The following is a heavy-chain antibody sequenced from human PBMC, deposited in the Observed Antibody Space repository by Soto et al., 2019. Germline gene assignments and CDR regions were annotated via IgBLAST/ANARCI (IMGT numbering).Heavy chain of an antibody. Sequence: QVQLVESGGGVVQPGRSLRLSCAASEFTFSSYGMHWVRQAPGKGLEWVAVIWYDGSNKYYADSVKGRFTISRDKSKNMLYLQTNSRRAEDAAVFYCSWGWFGEFWVQGTLVTVS. D-gene: IGHD3-10*01. CDR1: EFTFSSYG. V-gene: IGHV3-33*01. J-gene: IGHJ4*02. CDR3: SWGWFGEF. CDR2: IWYDGSNK.